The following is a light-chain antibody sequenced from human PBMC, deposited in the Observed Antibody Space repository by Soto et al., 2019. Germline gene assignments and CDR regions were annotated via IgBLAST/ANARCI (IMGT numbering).Light chain of an antibody. J-gene: IGKJ2*01. Sequence: EIVLTQSPGTLSLSPGETATISCRASQSVSRSYLAWYQQKPGQAPRLLIYGALNRSTGIPDRFSASGSETDYILTIISLEPEDVAMYYCQQYGSSPPYTFGQGTKLEIK. CDR1: QSVSRSY. V-gene: IGKV3-20*01. CDR2: GAL. CDR3: QQYGSSPPYT.